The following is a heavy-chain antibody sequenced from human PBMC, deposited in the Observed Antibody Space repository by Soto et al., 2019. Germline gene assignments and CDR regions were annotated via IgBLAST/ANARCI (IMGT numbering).Heavy chain of an antibody. CDR2: IYYSGST. J-gene: IGHJ4*02. D-gene: IGHD4-17*01. V-gene: IGHV4-39*01. CDR3: ARYRRWQVLIDY. CDR1: GGSISSSSYY. Sequence: QLQLQESGPGLVKPSETLSLTCTVPGGSISSSSYYWGWIRQPPGKGLEWIGSIYYSGSTYYNPSLKSRVTISVDTSKNQFSLKLSSVTAADTAVYYCARYRRWQVLIDYWGQGTLVTVSS.